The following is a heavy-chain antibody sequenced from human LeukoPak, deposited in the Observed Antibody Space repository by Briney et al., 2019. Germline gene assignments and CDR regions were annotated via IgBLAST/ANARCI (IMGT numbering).Heavy chain of an antibody. CDR1: GDSISSSSYY. J-gene: IGHJ3*02. CDR3: ARLGKSGMTTVTTCAFDI. V-gene: IGHV4-39*01. D-gene: IGHD4-17*01. CDR2: IFYSGST. Sequence: SEALSLTCTVSGDSISSSSYYWGWIRQPPGKGLEWIGSIFYSGSTYYNPSLKSRLTISVDTSKNQFSLKVTSVTAADTAVYYCARLGKSGMTTVTTCAFDIWGQGTVVTVSS.